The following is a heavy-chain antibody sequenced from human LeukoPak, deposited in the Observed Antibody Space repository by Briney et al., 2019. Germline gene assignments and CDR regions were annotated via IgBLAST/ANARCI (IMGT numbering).Heavy chain of an antibody. V-gene: IGHV4-59*01. CDR3: ARGFNGYYDFWSGYPQSFDY. CDR2: IYYSGST. CDR1: GGSISSYY. Sequence: SETLSLTCTVSGGSISSYYWSWIRQPPGKGLEGIGYIYYSGSTNYNPSLKSRVTISGDTSKNQFSLKLSSVTAADTAVYYCARGFNGYYDFWSGYPQSFDYWGQGTLVTVSS. D-gene: IGHD3-3*01. J-gene: IGHJ4*02.